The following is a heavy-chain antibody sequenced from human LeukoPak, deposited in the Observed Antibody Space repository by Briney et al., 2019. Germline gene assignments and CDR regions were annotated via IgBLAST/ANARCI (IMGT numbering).Heavy chain of an antibody. J-gene: IGHJ4*02. V-gene: IGHV1-3*01. Sequence: ASVKVSCKASGYTFTSYAMHWVRQAPGQRLEWMGWNNAGKGNTKYSQKFQGRVTITRDTSASTAYMELSSLRSEDRAVYYCARDYSSGSQPFFDYWGQGTLVTVPS. CDR2: NNAGKGNT. CDR3: ARDYSSGSQPFFDY. CDR1: GYTFTSYA. D-gene: IGHD6-19*01.